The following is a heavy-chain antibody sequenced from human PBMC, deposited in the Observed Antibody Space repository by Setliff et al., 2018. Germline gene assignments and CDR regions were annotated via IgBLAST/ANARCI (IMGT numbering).Heavy chain of an antibody. CDR3: TTGATI. J-gene: IGHJ3*02. Sequence: GGSLRLSCAASGFTFTNAWMSWVRQAPGKGLEWVGRVKSKSDGATIDYAAPVEGRFTISRDDSRNTLSLQMNSLKSEDTAVYYCTTGATIWGQGTMVTVSS. CDR1: GFTFTNAW. CDR2: VKSKSDGATI. V-gene: IGHV3-15*01.